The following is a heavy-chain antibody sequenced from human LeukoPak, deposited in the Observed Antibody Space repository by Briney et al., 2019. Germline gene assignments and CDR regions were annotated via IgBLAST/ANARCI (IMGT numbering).Heavy chain of an antibody. V-gene: IGHV1-69*13. CDR2: IIPIFGTA. J-gene: IGHJ5*02. CDR1: GGTLSSYA. CDR3: ARDWGTSIVVVPAAMKYNWFDP. Sequence: ASVKVSCKASGGTLSSYAISWVRQAPGQGLEWMGGIIPIFGTANYAQKFQGRVTITADESTSTAYMELSSLRSEDTAVYYCARDWGTSIVVVPAAMKYNWFDPWGQGTLVTVSS. D-gene: IGHD2-2*01.